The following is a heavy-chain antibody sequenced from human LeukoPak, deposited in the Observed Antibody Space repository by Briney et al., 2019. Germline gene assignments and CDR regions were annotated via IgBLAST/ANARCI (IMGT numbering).Heavy chain of an antibody. V-gene: IGHV3-48*04. J-gene: IGHJ4*02. CDR1: GFTFSSYG. Sequence: GRSLRLSCADSGFTFSSYGMNWVRQAPGTGLEWLSYISSSGSSIYYADSVKGRFTISRDNAKNSLYLQMNSLRPDDTAVYYCARGGQWLDSWGQGTLVTVSS. CDR3: ARGGQWLDS. D-gene: IGHD6-19*01. CDR2: ISSSGSSI.